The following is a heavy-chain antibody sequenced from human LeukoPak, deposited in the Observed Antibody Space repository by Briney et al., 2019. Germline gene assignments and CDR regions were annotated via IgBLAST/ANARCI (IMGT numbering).Heavy chain of an antibody. J-gene: IGHJ4*02. CDR1: GFTFSSYA. Sequence: PGASLRLSCAASGFTFSSYAMSWVRQAPGKGLEWASAISGSGGSTYCADSVKGRFTISRDNSKNTLYLQMNSLRAEDTAVYYCAKVPAPYSGSYLVNFDYWGQGTLVTVSP. D-gene: IGHD1-26*01. CDR3: AKVPAPYSGSYLVNFDY. CDR2: ISGSGGST. V-gene: IGHV3-23*01.